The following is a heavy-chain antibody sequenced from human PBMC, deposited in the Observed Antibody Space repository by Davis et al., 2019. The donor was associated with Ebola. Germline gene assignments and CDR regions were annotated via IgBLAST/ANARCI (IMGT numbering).Heavy chain of an antibody. Sequence: ASVKVSCKASGYTFGSYSIHWVRQAPGQGLEWMGWINGGSGDTKYSQNFQGRVTITRDTSASTAYMEVRSLRSDDTAVYYCASYDFWSGYYRFDPWGQGTLVTVSS. V-gene: IGHV1-3*01. CDR2: INGGSGDT. J-gene: IGHJ5*02. CDR1: GYTFGSYS. D-gene: IGHD3-3*01. CDR3: ASYDFWSGYYRFDP.